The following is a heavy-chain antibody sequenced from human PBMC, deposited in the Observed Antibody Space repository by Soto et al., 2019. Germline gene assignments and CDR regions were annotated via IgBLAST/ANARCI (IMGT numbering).Heavy chain of an antibody. CDR2: ISAYNGNT. D-gene: IGHD3-3*01. Sequence: GASVKVSCKASGYTFTSYGISWVRQAPGQGLEWMGWISAYNGNTNYAQKLQGRVTMTTDTSTSTAYMELRSLRSDDTAVYYCARYPPPVRFLEWSPRFDPWGQETLVTVSS. J-gene: IGHJ5*02. CDR3: ARYPPPVRFLEWSPRFDP. CDR1: GYTFTSYG. V-gene: IGHV1-18*04.